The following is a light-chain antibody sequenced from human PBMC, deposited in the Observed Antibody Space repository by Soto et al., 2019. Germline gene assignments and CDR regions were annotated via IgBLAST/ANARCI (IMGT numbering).Light chain of an antibody. CDR3: QQYGNSPQT. J-gene: IGKJ1*01. Sequence: EIVLTQSPGTLSLSPGERATLSCRASQSVSSSYLAWYQQKPGQAPSLLIYGASRRATGIPNRFSGSGSGTDFTLTISRLEPEDFAVYYCQQYGNSPQTFGQGTKVDIK. CDR1: QSVSSSY. CDR2: GAS. V-gene: IGKV3-20*01.